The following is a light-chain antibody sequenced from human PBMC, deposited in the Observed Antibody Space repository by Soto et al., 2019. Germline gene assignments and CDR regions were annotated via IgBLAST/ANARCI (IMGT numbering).Light chain of an antibody. CDR1: SSNIGRDP. CDR3: AGWDGSLRGFV. J-gene: IGLJ1*01. CDR2: DNN. V-gene: IGLV1-44*01. Sequence: QSVLTQPPSASGTPGQRVTISCSGSSSNIGRDPVNWYQELPGTAPKLLIYDNNQRPSGVPDRFSGSKSGTSAFLAISGLQSEDEADYFCAGWDGSLRGFVFGTGTKVTV.